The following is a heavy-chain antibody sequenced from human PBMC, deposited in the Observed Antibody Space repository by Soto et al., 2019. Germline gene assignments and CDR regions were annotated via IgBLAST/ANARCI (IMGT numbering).Heavy chain of an antibody. Sequence: HVQLVQSGAEVKKPGSSVKVSCKASGGNFSSYAISWVRQAPGQGHEWMGGLIPIFGTANYAQKSQGRVTSTADEATSTAFMELSSRSSEDTAVYYLEGGGSGAYYYGMDVWGQGTSVTVSS. CDR3: EGGGSGAYYYGMDV. V-gene: IGHV1-69*01. CDR1: GGNFSSYA. CDR2: LIPIFGTA. J-gene: IGHJ6*02. D-gene: IGHD6-25*01.